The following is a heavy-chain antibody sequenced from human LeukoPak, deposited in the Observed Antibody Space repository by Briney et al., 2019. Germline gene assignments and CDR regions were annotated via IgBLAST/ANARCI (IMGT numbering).Heavy chain of an antibody. CDR3: AREQYCSSTSCYILYYYYYGMDV. CDR1: GFTFSSYW. Sequence: GSLRLSCAASGFTFSSYWMSWVRQAPGKGLEWVANIKQDGSEKYYVDSVKGRFTIPRDNAKNSLYLQMNSLRAEDTAVYYCAREQYCSSTSCYILYYYYYGMDVWGQGTTVTVSS. D-gene: IGHD2-2*02. V-gene: IGHV3-7*03. CDR2: IKQDGSEK. J-gene: IGHJ6*02.